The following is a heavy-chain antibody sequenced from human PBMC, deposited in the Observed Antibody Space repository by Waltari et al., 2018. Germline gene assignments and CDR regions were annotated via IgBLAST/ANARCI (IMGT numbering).Heavy chain of an antibody. CDR1: GYSFISHW. V-gene: IGHV5-51*01. J-gene: IGHJ4*02. CDR2: IYPGDSDT. D-gene: IGHD2-15*01. Sequence: EVQLVQSGAEVKKPGESLKISCKGSGYSFISHWIGWVRQMPGKGLEWMGIIYPGDSDTRYSPAFQGQVTISADKSISTTYLQWSSLKASDTTMYYCARRFCSGGNCYGDYWGRGTLVTVSS. CDR3: ARRFCSGGNCYGDY.